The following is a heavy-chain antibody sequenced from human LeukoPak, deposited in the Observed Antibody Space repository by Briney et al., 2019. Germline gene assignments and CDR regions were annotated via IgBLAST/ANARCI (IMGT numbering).Heavy chain of an antibody. D-gene: IGHD6-25*01. CDR3: ARPAYYMDV. CDR1: GGSFSGYY. V-gene: IGHV4-34*01. J-gene: IGHJ6*03. CDR2: INHSGST. Sequence: PSETLSLTCAVYGGSFSGYYWSWIRQPPGKGLEWIGEINHSGSTSYNPSLKSRVTISVDTSKNQVSLKLSSVTAADTAVYYCARPAYYMDVWGKGTTVTVSS.